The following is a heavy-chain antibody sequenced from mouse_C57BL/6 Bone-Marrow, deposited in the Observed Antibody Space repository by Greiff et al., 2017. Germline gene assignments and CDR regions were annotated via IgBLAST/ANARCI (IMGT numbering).Heavy chain of an antibody. CDR1: GYTFTDSN. D-gene: IGHD2-3*01. V-gene: IGHV1-18*01. Sequence: VQLQQSGPELVKPGASVKIPCKASGYTFTDSNMDWVKQSPGKSLEWIGDINPNNGGTIYNQKFKGKATLTVDKSSNTAYMELRSLTTEDTAVYYGARGADGYYVAMDYWGQGTTVTVSS. CDR3: ARGADGYYVAMDY. J-gene: IGHJ4*01. CDR2: INPNNGGT.